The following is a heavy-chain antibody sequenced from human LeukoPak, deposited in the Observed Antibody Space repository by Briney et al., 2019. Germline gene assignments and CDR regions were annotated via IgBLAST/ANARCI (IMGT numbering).Heavy chain of an antibody. J-gene: IGHJ6*02. CDR2: ISGSGGST. CDR1: GFTFSGYA. CDR3: AKGSCSSTSCYPYYYYGMDV. Sequence: PGGSLRLSCAASGFTFSGYAMSWVRQAPGKGLEWVSAISGSGGSTYYADSVKGRFTISRDNSKNTLYLQMNSLRAEDTAVYYCAKGSCSSTSCYPYYYYGMDVWGQGTTVTVSS. V-gene: IGHV3-23*01. D-gene: IGHD2-2*01.